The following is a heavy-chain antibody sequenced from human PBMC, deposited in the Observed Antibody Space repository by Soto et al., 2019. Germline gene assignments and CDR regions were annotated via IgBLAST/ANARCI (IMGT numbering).Heavy chain of an antibody. D-gene: IGHD2-2*01. V-gene: IGHV4-59*01. J-gene: IGHJ4*02. Sequence: SETLSLTCTVSGGSISSYYWSWIRPPPGKGLEWIGYIYYSGSTNYNPSLKSRVTISVDTSKNQFSLKLSSVTAADTAVYYCARVKKDVVVPAAMPFDYWGQGTLVTVSS. CDR1: GGSISSYY. CDR3: ARVKKDVVVPAAMPFDY. CDR2: IYYSGST.